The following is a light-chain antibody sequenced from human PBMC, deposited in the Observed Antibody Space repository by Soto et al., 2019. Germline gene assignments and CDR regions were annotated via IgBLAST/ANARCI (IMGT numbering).Light chain of an antibody. CDR3: QQRSNWPRT. Sequence: ELVITQSPATLSVSPGERATLSCRASQSVSSNLAWYQQKPGQAPRLLIYGASTRATGIPARFSGSGSGTELTITISSLKSEDGAVDYGQQRSNWPRTFGQGTKVDNK. V-gene: IGKV3-15*01. CDR1: QSVSSN. CDR2: GAS. J-gene: IGKJ1*01.